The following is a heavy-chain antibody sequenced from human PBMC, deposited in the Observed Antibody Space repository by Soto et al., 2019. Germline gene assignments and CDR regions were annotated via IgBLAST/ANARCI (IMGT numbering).Heavy chain of an antibody. V-gene: IGHV4-34*01. CDR3: ARGGQDCSSTSCQRYYYMDV. CDR1: GGSFSGYY. D-gene: IGHD2-2*01. Sequence: SETLSLTCAVYGGSFSGYYWSWIRQPPGKGLEWIGEINHSGSTNYNPSLKSRVTISVDTSKNQFSLKLSSVTAADTAVYYCARGGQDCSSTSCQRYYYMDVWGKGTTVTVSS. CDR2: INHSGST. J-gene: IGHJ6*03.